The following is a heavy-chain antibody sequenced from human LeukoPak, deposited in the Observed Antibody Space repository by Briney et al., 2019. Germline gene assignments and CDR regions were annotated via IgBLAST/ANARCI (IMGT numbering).Heavy chain of an antibody. Sequence: GGSLRLSCAASGFTFSTYSMNWVRQAPGKGLEWVSSKATSSDYIYYAGSLKGRFTISRDNAKNSLYLHMNSLRPDDTAVYYCARGRSITILRGVAISDGFDIWGQGTKVTVS. V-gene: IGHV3-21*06. CDR1: GFTFSTYS. CDR3: ARGRSITILRGVAISDGFDI. CDR2: KATSSDYI. D-gene: IGHD3-10*01. J-gene: IGHJ3*02.